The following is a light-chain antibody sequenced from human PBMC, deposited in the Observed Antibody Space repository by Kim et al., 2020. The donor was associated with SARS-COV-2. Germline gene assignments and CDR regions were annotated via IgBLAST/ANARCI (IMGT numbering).Light chain of an antibody. CDR3: QAWDTSPAV. Sequence: SYELTQPPSVSVSPGQTASITCSGDKLGEKYACWYQQKPGQSPVLVIYRDTKRPSGIPERFSGSHSGNTATLTISGTQAMDEADSYCQAWDTSPAVFGGG. V-gene: IGLV3-1*01. CDR1: KLGEKY. J-gene: IGLJ3*02. CDR2: RDT.